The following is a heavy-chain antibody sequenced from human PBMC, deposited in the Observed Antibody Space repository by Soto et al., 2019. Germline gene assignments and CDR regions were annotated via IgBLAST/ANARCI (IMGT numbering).Heavy chain of an antibody. D-gene: IGHD3-16*01. CDR3: ARQMITFGSYAFDI. CDR1: SDSISSYY. Sequence: SETLSLTCTVSSDSISSYYWIWIRQSPGKGLEWIGYTDYSGNTNYNPSLKSRVTISGDTSKNQFSLKLSSVTAADTAVYYCARQMITFGSYAFDIWGQGTMVTVSS. J-gene: IGHJ3*02. V-gene: IGHV4-59*08. CDR2: TDYSGNT.